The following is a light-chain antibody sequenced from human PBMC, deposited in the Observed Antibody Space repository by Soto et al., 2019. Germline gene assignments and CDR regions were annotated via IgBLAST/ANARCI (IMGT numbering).Light chain of an antibody. CDR2: DVS. CDR3: SSYTSSSPPYV. Sequence: QSVLTQPASVSGCPGQSITSCCTGASSDVGNYNLVSWYQQHPGRAPQLMIYDVSNRPSGVSNRFSGSKSGNTASLTISGLQAEDEADYYCSSYTSSSPPYVFGTGTKVTVL. J-gene: IGLJ1*01. V-gene: IGLV2-14*02. CDR1: SSDVGNYNL.